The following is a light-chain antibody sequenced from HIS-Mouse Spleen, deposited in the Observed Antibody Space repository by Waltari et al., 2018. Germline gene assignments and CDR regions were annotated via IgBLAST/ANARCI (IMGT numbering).Light chain of an antibody. CDR1: SRDVGSYNL. J-gene: IGLJ1*01. Sequence: QSALTQPASVSGSPGQSITISCTGTSRDVGSYNLVSWYHQHPGKAPNPMIYEGSKRPSGVSNRFSGSKSGNTASLTISGLQAEDEADYYCCSYAGSSTYVFGTGTKVTVL. CDR3: CSYAGSSTYV. V-gene: IGLV2-23*01. CDR2: EGS.